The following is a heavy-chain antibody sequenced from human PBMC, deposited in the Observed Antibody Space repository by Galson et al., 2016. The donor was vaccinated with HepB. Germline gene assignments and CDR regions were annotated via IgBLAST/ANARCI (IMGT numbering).Heavy chain of an antibody. CDR2: ISHTGNA. D-gene: IGHD4-17*01. Sequence: TLSLTCAVSGDSISSGDYSWTWIRKPPGTGLEWIGHISHTGNAYYSPSLKSRVTMSVDRPKNHFSLHLASVTAADTAVYYCARGPRLLRPYGDLISYFDYWGQGILVAVSS. J-gene: IGHJ4*02. CDR1: GDSISSGDYS. V-gene: IGHV4-30-2*01. CDR3: ARGPRLLRPYGDLISYFDY.